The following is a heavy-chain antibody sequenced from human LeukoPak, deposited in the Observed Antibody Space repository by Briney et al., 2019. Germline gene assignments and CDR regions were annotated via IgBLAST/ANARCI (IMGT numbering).Heavy chain of an antibody. V-gene: IGHV1-2*02. J-gene: IGHJ4*02. CDR2: INPNSGGT. Sequence: AXVKVSCKASGYTFTGYYMHWVRQAPGQGLEWMGWINPNSGGTNYAQKFQGRVTMTRDTSISTAYMELSRLRSDDTAVYYCARLQVPAALPIDYWGQGTLVTVSS. CDR1: GYTFTGYY. D-gene: IGHD2-2*01. CDR3: ARLQVPAALPIDY.